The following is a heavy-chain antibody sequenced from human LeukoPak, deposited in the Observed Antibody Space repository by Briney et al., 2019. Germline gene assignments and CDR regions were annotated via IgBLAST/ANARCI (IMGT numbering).Heavy chain of an antibody. CDR1: GFTFSSYA. CDR2: ISGSDGTT. D-gene: IGHD5-12*01. J-gene: IGHJ4*02. V-gene: IGHV3-23*01. Sequence: GGSLRLSCAASGFTFSSYAMSWVRQAPGQGLEWVSAISGSDGTTYYADSVKDRFTISRGNSKNTLYLRMDSLRAEDTAIYYCAGYSGNLHFWGQGTLVTVSS. CDR3: AGYSGNLHF.